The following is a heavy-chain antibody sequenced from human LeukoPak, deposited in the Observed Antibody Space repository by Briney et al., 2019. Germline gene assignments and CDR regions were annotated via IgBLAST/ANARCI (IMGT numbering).Heavy chain of an antibody. CDR2: IYGNRATS. V-gene: IGHV3-23*01. D-gene: IGHD5-12*01. J-gene: IGHJ4*02. CDR1: GFTFSSYA. CDR3: ARKYSGFDY. Sequence: AGSLRLSCAVSGFTFSSYAMKWLRPAPGNGLEGGSIIYGNRATSDYADSVKGRFTTSRDYSKNTLYLQMNSLRAEDTAVYYCARKYSGFDYWGQGTLVTVSS.